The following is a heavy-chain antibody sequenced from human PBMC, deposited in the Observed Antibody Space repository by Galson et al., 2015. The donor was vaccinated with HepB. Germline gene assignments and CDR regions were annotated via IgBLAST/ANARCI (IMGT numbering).Heavy chain of an antibody. CDR3: ARVASINYYDSSGAFDY. V-gene: IGHV1-18*01. J-gene: IGHJ4*02. CDR2: ISAYNGNT. Sequence: SVKVSCKASGYTFTSYGISWVRQAPGQGLEWMGWISAYNGNTNYAQKLQGRVTMTTDTSTSTAYMELRSLRSDDTAVYYCARVASINYYDSSGAFDYWGQGTLVTVSS. D-gene: IGHD3-22*01. CDR1: GYTFTSYG.